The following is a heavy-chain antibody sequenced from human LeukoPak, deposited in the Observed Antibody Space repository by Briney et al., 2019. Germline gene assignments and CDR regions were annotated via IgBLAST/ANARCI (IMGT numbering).Heavy chain of an antibody. J-gene: IGHJ5*02. V-gene: IGHV3-30*18. D-gene: IGHD4-17*01. CDR1: GFTFSRYG. Sequence: GGSLRLSCAASGFTFSRYGMHWVRQAPGKGLEWVAVISYDGSNKYYADSVKGRFTISRDNSKNTQYLQMNSLRAEDTAVYYCAKDPRTTVTTGWFDPWGQGTLVTVSS. CDR3: AKDPRTTVTTGWFDP. CDR2: ISYDGSNK.